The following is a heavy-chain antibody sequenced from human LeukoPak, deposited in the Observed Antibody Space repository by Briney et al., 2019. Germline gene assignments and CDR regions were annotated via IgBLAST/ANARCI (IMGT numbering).Heavy chain of an antibody. CDR2: ISAYNGNT. Sequence: ASVKVSCKAFGYTFTSYGISWVRQAPGQGLEWMGWISAYNGNTNYAQKPQGRVTMTTDTSTSTAYMELRSLRSDDTAVYYCARDEREGSGWYNPAEYFQHWGQGTLVTVSS. CDR1: GYTFTSYG. D-gene: IGHD6-19*01. J-gene: IGHJ1*01. V-gene: IGHV1-18*04. CDR3: ARDEREGSGWYNPAEYFQH.